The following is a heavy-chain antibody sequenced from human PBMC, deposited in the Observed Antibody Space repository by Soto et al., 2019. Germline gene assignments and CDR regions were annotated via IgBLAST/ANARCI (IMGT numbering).Heavy chain of an antibody. CDR3: GRGLGGGWYYFDY. CDR2: ITVNSGNT. Sequence: QGQLVQSGVEVKKPGASVKVSCKASGYTFISYGIGWVRQAPGQGLEWMGWITVNSGNTNYPQKYKGRVTMTTDTATSTTYMELRSLTSDDTAVYYCGRGLGGGWYYFDYWGPGTLVTVSS. J-gene: IGHJ4*02. V-gene: IGHV1-18*01. D-gene: IGHD6-19*01. CDR1: GYTFISYG.